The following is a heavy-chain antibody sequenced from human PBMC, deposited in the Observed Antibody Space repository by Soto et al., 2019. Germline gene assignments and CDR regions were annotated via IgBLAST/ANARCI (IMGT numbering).Heavy chain of an antibody. J-gene: IGHJ4*02. CDR1: GGSFSGYY. CDR3: ARQSPVIGTIFLRGHSFDY. CDR2: INHSGST. Sequence: SETLSLTCAVYGGSFSGYYWSWIRQPPGKGLEWIGEINHSGSTNYNPSLKSRVTISVDTSKNQFSLKLSAVTAADTAVYYCARQSPVIGTIFLRGHSFDYWGQGTLVTVSS. D-gene: IGHD3-9*01. V-gene: IGHV4-34*01.